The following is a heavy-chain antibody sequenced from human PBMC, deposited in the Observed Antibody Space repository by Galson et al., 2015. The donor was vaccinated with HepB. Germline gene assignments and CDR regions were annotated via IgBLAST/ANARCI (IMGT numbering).Heavy chain of an antibody. J-gene: IGHJ3*02. D-gene: IGHD3-10*01. CDR1: EYNFTNYW. CDR3: ARFDPMFRGLKQTAFDI. CDR2: TDPSDDSYT. Sequence: QSGAEVKKPGESLKISCQASEYNFTNYWITWVRQMPGKGLEWMGMTDPSDDSYTKYSPSFQGHVTISVDRSISAAYLQWTSLEASDTAMYYCARFDPMFRGLKQTAFDIWGQGTMVTVSS. V-gene: IGHV5-10-1*01.